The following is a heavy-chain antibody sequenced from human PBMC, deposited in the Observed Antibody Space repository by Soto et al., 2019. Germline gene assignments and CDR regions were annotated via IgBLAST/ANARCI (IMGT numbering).Heavy chain of an antibody. CDR1: GYTFSGYY. V-gene: IGHV1-69*04. J-gene: IGHJ6*03. Sequence: SVKDSCKASGYTFSGYYIHWVRQAPRQGLDWMGRINSNSGIANYAQKFQGRVTITADKSTSTAYMELSSLRSEDTAVYYCARGPQYYYYYYYMDVWGKGTTVTVSS. CDR3: ARGPQYYYYYYYMDV. CDR2: INSNSGIA.